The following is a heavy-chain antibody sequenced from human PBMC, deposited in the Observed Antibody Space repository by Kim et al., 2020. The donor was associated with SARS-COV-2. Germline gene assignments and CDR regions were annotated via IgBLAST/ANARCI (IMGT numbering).Heavy chain of an antibody. V-gene: IGHV6-1*01. J-gene: IGHJ5*02. D-gene: IGHD5-12*01. CDR2: IFFRSQWSH. CDR3: ARKKGVYEFDL. CDR1: GDTVSSST. Sequence: SETLSLTCAIFGDTVSSSTWNWVRQSPSRGLEWLGRIFFRSQWSHEYPVSVKSRVTINPDTSKNQVSLQLNSVTPEDTAVYYCARKKGVYEFDLWGQGTLVTVSS.